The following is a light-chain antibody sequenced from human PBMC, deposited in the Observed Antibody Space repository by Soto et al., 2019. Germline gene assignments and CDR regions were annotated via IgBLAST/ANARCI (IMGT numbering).Light chain of an antibody. Sequence: DIQMTQSPSSLSASVGDRVTITCQASQDIRNCLNWYQQKPGKAPKLLIYDASNFETGVPLRFSGSGSATYFTFTIRSLQPEDIATYYCQQYDDLLTFGGGTKVEI. CDR2: DAS. CDR3: QQYDDLLT. J-gene: IGKJ4*01. CDR1: QDIRNC. V-gene: IGKV1-33*01.